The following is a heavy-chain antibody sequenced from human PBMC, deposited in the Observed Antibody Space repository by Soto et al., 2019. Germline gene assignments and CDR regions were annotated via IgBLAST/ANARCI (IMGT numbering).Heavy chain of an antibody. CDR1: GGTFSSYA. CDR3: ARDRGARDSSSWYDYYGMDV. CDR2: IIPIFGTA. V-gene: IGHV1-69*01. Sequence: QVQLVQSGAEVKKPGSSVKVSCKASGGTFSSYAISWVRQAPGQGLEWMGGIIPIFGTANYAQKFQGRVTITADESTSTVYMELSSLRSEDTAVYYCARDRGARDSSSWYDYYGMDVWGQGTTVTVSS. J-gene: IGHJ6*02. D-gene: IGHD6-6*01.